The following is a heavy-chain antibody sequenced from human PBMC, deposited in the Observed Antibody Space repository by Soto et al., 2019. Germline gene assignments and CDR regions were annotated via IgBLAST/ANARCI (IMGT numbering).Heavy chain of an antibody. CDR3: TRGPRPISTGTGAY. CDR1: RFIFKMYW. Sequence: GGSLRLSCAASRFIFKMYWVHWVRQSPGKGLVWISRIYNDGTYSDYADSVRGRFTISRDNVNDTLYLQMNNLRAEDSGLYYCTRGPRPISTGTGAYGGQRTHVT. J-gene: IGHJ1*01. V-gene: IGHV3-74*01. D-gene: IGHD2-8*02. CDR2: IYNDGTYS.